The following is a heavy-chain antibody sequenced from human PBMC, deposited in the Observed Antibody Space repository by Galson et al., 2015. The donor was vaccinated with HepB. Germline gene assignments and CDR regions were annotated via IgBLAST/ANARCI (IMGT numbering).Heavy chain of an antibody. CDR3: ARAKSSGWYLDPPYFDY. J-gene: IGHJ4*02. CDR1: GYTFTGYY. D-gene: IGHD6-19*01. Sequence: SVKVSCKASGYTFTGYYMHWVRQAPGQGLEWMGWINPNSGGTNYAQKFQGRVTMTRDTSISTAYMELSRLRSDDTAVYYCARAKSSGWYLDPPYFDYWGQGTLVTVSS. V-gene: IGHV1-2*02. CDR2: INPNSGGT.